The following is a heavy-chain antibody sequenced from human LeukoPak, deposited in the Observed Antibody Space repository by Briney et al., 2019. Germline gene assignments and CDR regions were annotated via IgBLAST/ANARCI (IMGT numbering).Heavy chain of an antibody. CDR3: ARDNHGDYVGAFDI. CDR1: GFTFDDYA. CDR2: ISWDGGST. V-gene: IGHV3-43D*03. Sequence: PGGSLRLSCAASGFTFDDYAMHWVRQAPGKGLEWVSLISWDGGSTYYADSVKGRFTISRDNSKNPLYLQMNSLRAEDTAVYYCARDNHGDYVGAFDIWGQGTMVTVSS. J-gene: IGHJ3*02. D-gene: IGHD4-17*01.